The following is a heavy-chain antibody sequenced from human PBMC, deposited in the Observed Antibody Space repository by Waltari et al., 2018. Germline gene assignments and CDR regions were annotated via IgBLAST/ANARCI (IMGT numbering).Heavy chain of an antibody. V-gene: IGHV4-39*02. CDR3: VRDFGDHRTDY. D-gene: IGHD4-17*01. Sequence: QLQLQASGPGLVKSSETLSLTCTVSGGSISSSGYYWGWIRQPPGKGLEWIGTIDYSGNTYYNPSLKSRVTISVDTSKRQFSLKLNSVTAADTAVYYCVRDFGDHRTDYWGQGTLVTVSS. CDR1: GGSISSSGYY. J-gene: IGHJ4*02. CDR2: IDYSGNT.